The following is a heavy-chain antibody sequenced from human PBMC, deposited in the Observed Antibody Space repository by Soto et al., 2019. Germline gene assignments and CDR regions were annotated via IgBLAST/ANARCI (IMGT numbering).Heavy chain of an antibody. Sequence: QVQLVQSGAEVQKTGSSVKVSCKTSGGTFSTFGISWVRQAPGQGLEWMGGIIPFFGTAEYSQKFEDRITITADESTNTVYMDLRSLTSEDTAIYYCARTAPMDAGAKYYYDFWGQGALVTVSS. CDR2: IIPFFGTA. CDR1: GGTFSTFG. J-gene: IGHJ4*02. CDR3: ARTAPMDAGAKYYYDF. D-gene: IGHD2-2*01. V-gene: IGHV1-69*01.